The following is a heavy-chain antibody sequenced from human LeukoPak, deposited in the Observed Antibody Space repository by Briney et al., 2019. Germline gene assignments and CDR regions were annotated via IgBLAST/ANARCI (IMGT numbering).Heavy chain of an antibody. J-gene: IGHJ6*03. D-gene: IGHD3-3*01. CDR2: IYYSGST. CDR3: ARDHSPYDFWSGYYIGDVGMDV. CDR1: GGSIGSGDYY. Sequence: PSETLSLTCTVSGGSIGSGDYYWSWIRQPPGKGLEWIGYIYYSGSTYYNPSLKSRVTISVDTSKNQFSLKLSSVTAADTAVYYCARDHSPYDFWSGYYIGDVGMDVWGKGTTVTVSS. V-gene: IGHV4-30-4*08.